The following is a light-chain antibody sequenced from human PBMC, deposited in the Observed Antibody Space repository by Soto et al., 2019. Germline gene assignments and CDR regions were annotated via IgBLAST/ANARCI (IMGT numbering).Light chain of an antibody. V-gene: IGKV3-15*01. CDR3: QQYDNWPQT. Sequence: EIVMTQSPATLSVSPGGRATLSCRASQSVARKLAWYQQKPGQAPRLLIHEASIRATGIPARFSGSGSGTEFTLTISSLQSEDFAVYYCQQYDNWPQTFGQGTKVDIK. CDR2: EAS. J-gene: IGKJ1*01. CDR1: QSVARK.